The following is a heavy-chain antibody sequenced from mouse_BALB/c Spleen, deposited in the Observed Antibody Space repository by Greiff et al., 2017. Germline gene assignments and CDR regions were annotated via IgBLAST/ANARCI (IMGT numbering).Heavy chain of an antibody. CDR1: GYAFTNYL. J-gene: IGHJ4*01. Sequence: VQLQQSGAELVRPGTSVKVSCKASGYAFTNYLIEWVKQRPGQGLEWIGVINPGSGGTNYNEKFKGKATLTADKSSSTAYMQLSSLTSDDSAVYFCARNGNYGDYYAMDYWGQGTSVTVSS. V-gene: IGHV1-54*03. D-gene: IGHD2-1*01. CDR3: ARNGNYGDYYAMDY. CDR2: INPGSGGT.